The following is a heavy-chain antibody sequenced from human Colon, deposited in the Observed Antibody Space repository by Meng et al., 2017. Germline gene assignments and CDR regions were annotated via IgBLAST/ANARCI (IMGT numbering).Heavy chain of an antibody. CDR3: ARGQDSAKVGY. CDR2: IHYSGST. Sequence: SETLSLTCSVSGVSVSGGTYYWSWIRQPPGKGLEWIGHIHYSGSTNYNPSLKSRATFSVDTSKNLFSLEVNSVTAADTAVYYCARGQDSAKVGYWGHGNRVTVDS. CDR1: GVSVSGGTYY. J-gene: IGHJ4*01. D-gene: IGHD5-18*01. V-gene: IGHV4-61*01.